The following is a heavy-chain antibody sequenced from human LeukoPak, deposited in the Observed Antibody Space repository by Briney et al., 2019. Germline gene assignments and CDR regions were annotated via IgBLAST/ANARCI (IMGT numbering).Heavy chain of an antibody. CDR3: ARDQVGGAVDY. D-gene: IGHD6-13*01. Sequence: GSLRLSCAASGFTFSTYAMHWARQAPGKGLGWVAVISDSGTKKYYADSVKGRFTLSRDNSKNMLYLQMNSLRVEDTAVYYCARDQVGGAVDYWGQGTLVTVSS. J-gene: IGHJ4*02. V-gene: IGHV3-30-3*01. CDR2: ISDSGTKK. CDR1: GFTFSTYA.